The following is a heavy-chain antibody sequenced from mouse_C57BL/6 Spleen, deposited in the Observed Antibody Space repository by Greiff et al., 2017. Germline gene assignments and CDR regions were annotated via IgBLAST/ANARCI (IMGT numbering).Heavy chain of an antibody. D-gene: IGHD2-5*01. CDR3: ARGGYSNFYAMDY. Sequence: QVQLQQSGAELVKPGASVKISCKASGYAFSSYWMNWVKQRPGKGLEWIGQFYPGDGDTNYNGKFKGKATLTADKSSSTVYMQLSRVTSEDSAVYFCARGGYSNFYAMDYWGQGTSVTVSS. J-gene: IGHJ4*01. CDR1: GYAFSSYW. V-gene: IGHV1-80*01. CDR2: FYPGDGDT.